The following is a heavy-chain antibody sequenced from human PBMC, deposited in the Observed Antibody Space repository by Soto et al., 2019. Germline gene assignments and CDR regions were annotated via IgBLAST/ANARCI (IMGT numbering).Heavy chain of an antibody. J-gene: IGHJ4*02. D-gene: IGHD1-7*01. Sequence: EVQLAESGGGMVQPGGSLRLSCVASGFTFSSYDMHWVRQAPGKGLEYVSSISSNGGTTYYGNSVKGRFTISRDNSKNTLSLQMGSLRAEDMSVYYCVRRVSGNYDYWGQGTLVTVSS. CDR3: VRRVSGNYDY. CDR2: ISSNGGTT. CDR1: GFTFSSYD. V-gene: IGHV3-64*01.